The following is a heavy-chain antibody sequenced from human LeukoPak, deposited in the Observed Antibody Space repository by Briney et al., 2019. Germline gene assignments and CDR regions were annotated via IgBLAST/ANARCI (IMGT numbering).Heavy chain of an antibody. D-gene: IGHD3-22*01. Sequence: SETLSLTCAVYGGSFSGYYWSWIRQPPGKGLEWIGEINHSGSTNYNPSPKSRVTISVDTSKNQFSLKLSSVTAADTAVYYCARHNYYDSSGYYTFDYWGQGTLVTVSS. J-gene: IGHJ4*02. V-gene: IGHV4-34*01. CDR3: ARHNYYDSSGYYTFDY. CDR1: GGSFSGYY. CDR2: INHSGST.